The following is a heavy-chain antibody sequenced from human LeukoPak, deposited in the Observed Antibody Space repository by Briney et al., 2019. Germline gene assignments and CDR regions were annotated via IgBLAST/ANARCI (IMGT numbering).Heavy chain of an antibody. V-gene: IGHV1-69*13. CDR2: IIPIFGTA. D-gene: IGHD3-3*01. Sequence: GASVKVSCKASGGTFSSYAISWVRQAPGQGLEWMGGIIPIFGTANYAQKFQGRVTITADESTSTAYMELSSLRSEDTAVYYCARGLRGITTFGVAPSPNYYYYGMDVWGQGTTVTVSS. CDR1: GGTFSSYA. CDR3: ARGLRGITTFGVAPSPNYYYYGMDV. J-gene: IGHJ6*02.